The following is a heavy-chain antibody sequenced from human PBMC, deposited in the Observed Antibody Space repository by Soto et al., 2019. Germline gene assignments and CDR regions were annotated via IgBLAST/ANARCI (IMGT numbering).Heavy chain of an antibody. CDR3: VQSRCGGDCLQSYSSHSYYGLDV. D-gene: IGHD2-21*01. J-gene: IGHJ6*02. CDR1: GFSLSTTGVG. V-gene: IGHV2-5*02. Sequence: SGPTLVNPAQTLTLTCTFSGFSLSTTGVGVGWIRQPPGKALEWLALIYWDDDKRYNPSLRSRLTITKDTSKNQVVLTMTNMDPVDTATYYCVQSRCGGDCLQSYSSHSYYGLDVWGQGTTVTVSS. CDR2: IYWDDDK.